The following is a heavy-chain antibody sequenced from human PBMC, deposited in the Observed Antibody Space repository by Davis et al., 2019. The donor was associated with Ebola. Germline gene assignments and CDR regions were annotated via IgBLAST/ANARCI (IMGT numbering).Heavy chain of an antibody. V-gene: IGHV3-33*08. CDR2: IWYDGSNK. J-gene: IGHJ5*02. CDR3: ARDLFASGGYGWFDP. Sequence: GESLKISCAASGFTFSNYDISWVRQAPGKGLEWVAVIWYDGSNKYYADSVKGRFTISRDNVKKSVYLQMNSLTVDDTAVYYCARDLFASGGYGWFDPWGQGTLVTVSS. CDR1: GFTFSNYD. D-gene: IGHD3-10*01.